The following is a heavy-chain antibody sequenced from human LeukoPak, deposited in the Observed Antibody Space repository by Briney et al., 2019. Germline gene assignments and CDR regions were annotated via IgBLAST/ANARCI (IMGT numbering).Heavy chain of an antibody. D-gene: IGHD1-26*01. V-gene: IGHV1-8*03. CDR1: GYTFTSYD. CDR3: ARGLATKADY. CDR2: MNSNSGNT. Sequence: ASVKVSCKASGYTFTSYDINWVRQATGQGLEWMGWMNSNSGNTGYAQKFQGRVTITRNTSISTAYMELSSLRSEDTAVYYCARGLATKADYWGQGTLVTVSS. J-gene: IGHJ4*02.